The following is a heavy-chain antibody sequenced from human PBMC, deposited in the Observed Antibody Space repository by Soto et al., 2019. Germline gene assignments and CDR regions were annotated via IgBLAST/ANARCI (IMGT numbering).Heavy chain of an antibody. CDR2: INPSGGST. CDR1: GYTFTSYY. J-gene: IGHJ5*02. V-gene: IGHV1-46*03. D-gene: IGHD6-13*01. Sequence: ASVKVSCKASGYTFTSYYMNWVRQAPGQGLEWLGIINPSGGSTSYAQKFQGRVTMTRDTSTSTVYMELSSLRSEDTAVYYCARDRDSSSWYLWFDPWGQGTLVTVSS. CDR3: ARDRDSSSWYLWFDP.